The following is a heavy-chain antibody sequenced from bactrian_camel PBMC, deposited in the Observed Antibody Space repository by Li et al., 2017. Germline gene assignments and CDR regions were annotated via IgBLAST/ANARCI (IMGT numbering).Heavy chain of an antibody. D-gene: IGHD3*01. CDR1: RYPYNYCT. V-gene: IGHV3S53*01. CDR3: NAELEVGYSGPWCATVSDY. CDR2: LNRDGYT. J-gene: IGHJ4*01. Sequence: HVQLVESGGGSVQAGGSLRLSCAYSRYPYNYCTMGWYRQAPGKERELVSTLNRDGYTYYADSVKGRFTISQDTAKNTFYLQMNSLIPEDTAMYYCNAELEVGYSGPWCATVSDYWGQGTQVTVS.